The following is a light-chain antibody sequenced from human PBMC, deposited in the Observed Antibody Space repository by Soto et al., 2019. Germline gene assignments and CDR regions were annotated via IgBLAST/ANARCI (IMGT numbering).Light chain of an antibody. V-gene: IGKV2-30*01. CDR3: MQRPLRPWT. CDR1: QSLVYSNGNAY. J-gene: IGKJ1*01. Sequence: DAVLTQSPLSLPVTLGQPAAISCRSSQSLVYSNGNAYLIWFQQRPGQSPRRLIYQVSTRDAGVPDRYRGSGSGTYFTLTISRVEAEHGGLCDCMQRPLRPWTFGKETKVQIK. CDR2: QVS.